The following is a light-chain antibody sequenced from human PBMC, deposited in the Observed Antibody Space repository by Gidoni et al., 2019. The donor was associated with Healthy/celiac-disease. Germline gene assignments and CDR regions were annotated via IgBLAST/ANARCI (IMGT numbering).Light chain of an antibody. CDR2: AAS. CDR1: QSISSY. V-gene: IGKV1-39*01. J-gene: IGKJ4*01. Sequence: DIQMTQSPSSLSASVGDRVTITCRPSQSISSYLNWYQQKPGKAPKLLIYAASSLQSGVPSRFSGSGSGTDFTLTISSLQPEDFATYYCQQSYSTPLTFXGXTKVXIK. CDR3: QQSYSTPLT.